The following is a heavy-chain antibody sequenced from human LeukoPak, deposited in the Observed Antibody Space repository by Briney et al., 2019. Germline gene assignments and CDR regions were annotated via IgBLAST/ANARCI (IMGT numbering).Heavy chain of an antibody. J-gene: IGHJ4*02. CDR2: ISGSGGST. V-gene: IGHV3-23*01. CDR1: GFTFSSYA. CDR3: ARRLYFDWYLFDY. D-gene: IGHD3-9*01. Sequence: GGSLRLSCAAFGFTFSSYAMSWVRQAPGKGLEWVSAISGSGGSTYYADSVKGRFTISRDNSKNTLYLQMNSLRAEDTAVYYCARRLYFDWYLFDYWGQGTLVTVSS.